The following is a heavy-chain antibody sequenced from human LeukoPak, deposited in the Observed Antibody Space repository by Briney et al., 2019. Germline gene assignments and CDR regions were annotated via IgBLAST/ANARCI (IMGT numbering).Heavy chain of an antibody. CDR1: GYTFTSYY. V-gene: IGHV1-46*01. J-gene: IGHJ5*02. CDR3: ARDNSVGDNAWWFDP. D-gene: IGHD1-26*01. Sequence: ASVKVPCKASGYTFTSYYMHWVRQAPGQGLEWMGLINPTGGSTGYAQKFQGRVTMTRDMSTSTDYMELSSLRSEDMAIYYCARDNSVGDNAWWFDPWGQGTLVTVSS. CDR2: INPTGGST.